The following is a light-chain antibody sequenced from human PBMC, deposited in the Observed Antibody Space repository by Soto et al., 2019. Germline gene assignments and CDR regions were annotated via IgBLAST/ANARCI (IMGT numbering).Light chain of an antibody. CDR1: QRGLYSSNNKNY. Sequence: DIVMTQSPDSLAVSLGERATINCKSSQRGLYSSNNKNYLAWYQQKPGQPPTLLIYWASTRESGVPDRFSGSGSGTDFTLTISSLQAEDVAVYYCQQYYSAPWTFGQGTKVEIK. J-gene: IGKJ1*01. V-gene: IGKV4-1*01. CDR2: WAS. CDR3: QQYYSAPWT.